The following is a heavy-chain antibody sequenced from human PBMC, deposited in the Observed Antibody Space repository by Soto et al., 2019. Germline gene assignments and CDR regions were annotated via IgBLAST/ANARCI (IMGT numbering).Heavy chain of an antibody. V-gene: IGHV4-61*01. CDR3: ARGRGPNDAFDI. J-gene: IGHJ3*02. Sequence: QVQLQESGPGLVKPSETLSLTCTVSGGSVSSGRYYWSWIRQPPGKGLEWFGYIYYSGSTNYNPSLERRVTIPVATSKNPFSRKLSAVTAADTAVYYCARGRGPNDAFDIWGQGTMVTVSS. CDR1: GGSVSSGRYY. CDR2: IYYSGST.